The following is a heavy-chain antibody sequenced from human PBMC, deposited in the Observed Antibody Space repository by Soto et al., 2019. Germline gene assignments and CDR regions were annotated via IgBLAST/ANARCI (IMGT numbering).Heavy chain of an antibody. D-gene: IGHD6-13*01. CDR3: ARAVWYRGPGGYYYYGMDV. CDR1: GYTFTSYD. J-gene: IGHJ6*02. V-gene: IGHV1-8*01. Sequence: QVQLVQSGAEVKKPGASVKVSCKASGYTFTSYDINWVRQATGQGLEWMGWMNPNSGSTGYAQKFQGRVTMTRNTSISTAYMELSSLRSEDTAVYYCARAVWYRGPGGYYYYGMDVWGQGTTVTVSS. CDR2: MNPNSGST.